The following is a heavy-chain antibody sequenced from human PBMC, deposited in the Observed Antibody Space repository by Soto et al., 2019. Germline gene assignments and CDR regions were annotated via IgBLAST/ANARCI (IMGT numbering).Heavy chain of an antibody. CDR2: IKSKTDGGTT. V-gene: IGHV3-15*01. Sequence: EVQLVESGGGLVKPGGSLRLSCAASGFTFSNAWMSWVRQAPGKGLEWVGRIKSKTDGGTTDYAAPVKGRFTISRDDSKHTLYLQMNSLKTEDTAVYYCTTDGVPAGESFDYWGQGTLVTVSS. J-gene: IGHJ4*02. CDR1: GFTFSNAW. D-gene: IGHD2-2*01. CDR3: TTDGVPAGESFDY.